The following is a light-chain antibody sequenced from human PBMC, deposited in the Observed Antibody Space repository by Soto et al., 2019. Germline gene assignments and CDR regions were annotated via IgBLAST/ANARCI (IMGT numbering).Light chain of an antibody. CDR2: DAS. J-gene: IGKJ1*01. CDR3: QQRSNWPSGT. CDR1: QSVTNY. V-gene: IGKV3-11*01. Sequence: EIVLTQSPATLSLSPGERATLSCRASQSVTNYLAWYQQNPGQAPRLLIYDASNRATGIPARFSGSGSGTDFTLTISNLEPEDFAVYYCQQRSNWPSGTFGQGTKVEIK.